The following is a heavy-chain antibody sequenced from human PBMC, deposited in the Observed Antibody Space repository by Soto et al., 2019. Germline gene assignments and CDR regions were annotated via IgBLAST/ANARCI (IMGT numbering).Heavy chain of an antibody. CDR3: ARDRGEYTSSWFWYSSH. Sequence: SETLSLTCSVSGASISSYNWNWVRQSAGKGPEWVGRLNIAGTINYNPSLKSRITMSMDTSKNQISLHLRSVTAADTAMYYCARDRGEYTSSWFWYSSHWGQGTLVPVSS. CDR2: LNIAGTI. D-gene: IGHD6-13*01. J-gene: IGHJ1*01. CDR1: GASISSYN. V-gene: IGHV4-4*07.